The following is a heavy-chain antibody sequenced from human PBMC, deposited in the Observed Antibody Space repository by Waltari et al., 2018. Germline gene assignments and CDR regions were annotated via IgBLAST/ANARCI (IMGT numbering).Heavy chain of an antibody. V-gene: IGHV4-39*01. J-gene: IGHJ4*02. CDR2: IYYSGST. Sequence: QLQLQESGPGLVKPSETLSLTCTVSGGSISRSSYSRGWIHQPPGKGLEWIGSIYYSGSTYYNPSLKSRVTISVDTSKNQFSLKLSSVTAADTAVYYCARRQAARPDFDYWGQGTLVTVSS. CDR1: GGSISRSSYS. D-gene: IGHD6-6*01. CDR3: ARRQAARPDFDY.